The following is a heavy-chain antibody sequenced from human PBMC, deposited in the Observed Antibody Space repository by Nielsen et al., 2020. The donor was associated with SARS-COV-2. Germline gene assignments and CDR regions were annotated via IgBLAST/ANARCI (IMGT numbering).Heavy chain of an antibody. V-gene: IGHV3-73*01. D-gene: IGHD5-24*01. CDR1: GFTFSDSS. J-gene: IGHJ3*02. CDR3: TRVNPSRDSWFDAFDI. Sequence: GESLKISCAASGFTFSDSSMHWVRQASGKGLEWLGRIRSKANDYATDYPASVKGRFIISRDDSKNTTFLLMNSLKIDDTAVYYCTRVNPSRDSWFDAFDIWGQGTLVTVSS. CDR2: IRSKANDYAT.